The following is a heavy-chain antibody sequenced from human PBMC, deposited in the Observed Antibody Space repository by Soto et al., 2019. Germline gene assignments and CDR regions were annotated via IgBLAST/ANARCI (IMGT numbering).Heavy chain of an antibody. V-gene: IGHV3-30*19. CDR2: TSYDGSDK. J-gene: IGHJ1*01. D-gene: IGHD3-16*01. Sequence: QVQLVESGGGVVQPGTALRVSCVGSGFTFRSYVIHWVRQAPGKGLEWVALTSYDGSDKYYDDAVRGRFTFSRDNSRNTVDLQMDSLRLEDTALYYCARLGTTGGLDVWGQGTLVSV. CDR3: ARLGTTGGLDV. CDR1: GFTFRSYV.